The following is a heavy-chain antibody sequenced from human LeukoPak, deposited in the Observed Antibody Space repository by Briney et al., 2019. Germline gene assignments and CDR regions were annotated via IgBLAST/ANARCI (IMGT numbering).Heavy chain of an antibody. J-gene: IGHJ4*02. Sequence: SETLSLTCTVSGGSISSYYWSWIRQPAGKGLGWIGRIYTSGSTNYNPSLKSRVTMSVDTSKNQFSLKLSSVTAADTAVYYCARVSLEWLFPGLDYWGQGTLVTVSS. CDR1: GGSISSYY. V-gene: IGHV4-4*07. D-gene: IGHD3-3*01. CDR3: ARVSLEWLFPGLDY. CDR2: IYTSGST.